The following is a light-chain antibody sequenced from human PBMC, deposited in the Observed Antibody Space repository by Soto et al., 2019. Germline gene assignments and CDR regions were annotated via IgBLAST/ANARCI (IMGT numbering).Light chain of an antibody. V-gene: IGKV3-11*01. CDR2: DAS. CDR1: QSVSSY. Sequence: EIVLTQSPATLSLSPGERATLSCRASQSVSSYLAWYQQKPGQAPRLLIYDASNRATGIPARFSGSGSGTDFTLPIGSLEPEDFAVYYCQQRSNWPLYTFGQGTKLEIK. J-gene: IGKJ2*01. CDR3: QQRSNWPLYT.